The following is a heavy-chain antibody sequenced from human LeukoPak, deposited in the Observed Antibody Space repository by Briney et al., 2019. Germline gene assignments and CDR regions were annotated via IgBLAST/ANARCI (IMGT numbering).Heavy chain of an antibody. CDR1: GYTFTGYY. CDR3: ARDLGMIYGSGTSLDV. Sequence: GASVKVSCKASGYTFTGYYMHWVRQAPGQGLEWMGWINPNSGGTNYAQKFQGRVTMTRDTSIGTAYMELSRLRSDDTAVYYCARDLGMIYGSGTSLDVWGKGTTVTISS. V-gene: IGHV1-2*02. J-gene: IGHJ6*04. D-gene: IGHD3-10*01. CDR2: INPNSGGT.